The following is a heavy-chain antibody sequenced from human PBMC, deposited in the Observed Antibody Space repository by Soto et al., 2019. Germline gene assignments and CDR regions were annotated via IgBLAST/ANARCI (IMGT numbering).Heavy chain of an antibody. V-gene: IGHV5-51*01. CDR1: GYSFTSYW. Sequence: PGESLKISCKGSGYSFTSYWIGWVRQMPGKGLEWMGIIYPGDSDTRYSPSFQGQVTISADKSISTAYLQWSSLKASDTAMYYCARHWVDYDFWSGYFSGYYYYMDVWGKGTTVTVSS. CDR3: ARHWVDYDFWSGYFSGYYYYMDV. CDR2: IYPGDSDT. D-gene: IGHD3-3*01. J-gene: IGHJ6*03.